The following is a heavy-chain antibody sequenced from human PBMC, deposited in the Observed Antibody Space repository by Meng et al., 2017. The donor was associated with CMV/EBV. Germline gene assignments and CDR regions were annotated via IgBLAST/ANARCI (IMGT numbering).Heavy chain of an antibody. D-gene: IGHD3-10*01. V-gene: IGHV3-48*03. CDR2: ISSSGSTI. CDR1: GFTFSSYE. J-gene: IGHJ6*02. Sequence: GGSLRLSCAASGFTFSSYEMNWVRQAPGKGLEWVSYISSSGSTIYYADSVKGRFTISRDNAKNSLYLQVNSLRAEDTAVYYCARLPGTGSGDKDVWGQGTTVTVSS. CDR3: ARLPGTGSGDKDV.